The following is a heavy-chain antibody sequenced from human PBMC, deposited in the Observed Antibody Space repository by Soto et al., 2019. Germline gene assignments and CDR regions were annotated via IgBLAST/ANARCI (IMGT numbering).Heavy chain of an antibody. CDR2: IWYDGSNK. J-gene: IGHJ6*02. CDR3: ARAAGFPAPYYYYGMDV. Sequence: QVQLVESGGGVVQPGRSLRLSCAASGFTFSSYGMHWVRQAPGKGLEWVAVIWYDGSNKYYADSVKGRFTISRDNSKNTLYLQMNSRRADDTAVYYCARAAGFPAPYYYYGMDVWGQGTTVTVSS. CDR1: GFTFSSYG. V-gene: IGHV3-33*01.